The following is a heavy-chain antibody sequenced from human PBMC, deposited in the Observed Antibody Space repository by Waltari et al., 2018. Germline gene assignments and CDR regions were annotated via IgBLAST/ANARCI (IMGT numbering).Heavy chain of an antibody. CDR3: GLSLAIQLGYWYFDL. CDR2: IYYSGST. Sequence: VQLVESGGGLVQPGGSLRLSCAASGFTFSSYAMSWVRQAPGKGLGWIGSIYYSGSTYYNPSLKSRVTVSVDASKNQFSLKLSSVTAADTAVYYCGLSLAIQLGYWYFDLWGRGTLVTVSS. CDR1: GFTFSSYA. J-gene: IGHJ2*01. V-gene: IGHV4-59*05. D-gene: IGHD5-18*01.